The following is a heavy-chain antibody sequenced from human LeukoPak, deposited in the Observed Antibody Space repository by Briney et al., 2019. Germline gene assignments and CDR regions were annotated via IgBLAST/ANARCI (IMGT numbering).Heavy chain of an antibody. V-gene: IGHV3-15*01. D-gene: IGHD3-3*01. J-gene: IGHJ4*02. Sequence: GGSLRLSCAASGFTFSNAWMSWVRQAPGKGLEWVGRIKSKTDGGTTDYAAPVKGRFTISRDDSKNTLYLQMNSLKTEDTAVYYCTTEYDFWSGYYIDWGQGTLVTVSS. CDR3: TTEYDFWSGYYID. CDR1: GFTFSNAW. CDR2: IKSKTDGGTT.